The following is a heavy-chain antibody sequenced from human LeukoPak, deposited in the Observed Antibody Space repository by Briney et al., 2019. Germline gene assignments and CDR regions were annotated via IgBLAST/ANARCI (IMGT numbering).Heavy chain of an antibody. Sequence: ASVKVSCKASGYTFTCYYMHWVRQAPGQGLEWMGWINPNSGGTNYAQKLQGRVTMTTDTSTSTAYMELRSLRSDDTAVYYCARNMADYGDYVYDAFDIWGQGTMVTVSS. V-gene: IGHV1-2*02. D-gene: IGHD4-17*01. CDR2: INPNSGGT. CDR1: GYTFTCYY. J-gene: IGHJ3*02. CDR3: ARNMADYGDYVYDAFDI.